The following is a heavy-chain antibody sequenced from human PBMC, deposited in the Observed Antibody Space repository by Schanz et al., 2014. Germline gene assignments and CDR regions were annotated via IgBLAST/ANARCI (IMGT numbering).Heavy chain of an antibody. D-gene: IGHD1-1*01. Sequence: EGQLAESGGGLVQPGGSLRLSCAASGFTFSTYAMSWVRQAPGKGLEWVSVIYSGIGAYYADSVKGRFTMSRDNSKNTLYLQMNSLRADDTAVYVCARAHGNNWYGKGLDYWGQGTQVTVSS. CDR2: IYSGIGA. CDR1: GFTFSTYA. J-gene: IGHJ4*02. V-gene: IGHV3-66*01. CDR3: ARAHGNNWYGKGLDY.